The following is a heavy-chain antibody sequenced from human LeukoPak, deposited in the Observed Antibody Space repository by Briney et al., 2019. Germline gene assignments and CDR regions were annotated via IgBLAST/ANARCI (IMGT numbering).Heavy chain of an antibody. CDR2: IKSKTDGGTT. Sequence: GGSLRLSCAASGFTFSSYGMYWVRQAPGKGLEWVGRIKSKTDGGTTDYAAPVKGRFTISRDDSKTTLYLQMNSLKTEDTAVYYCTTRYCSGGRCDYWGQGTLVTVSS. V-gene: IGHV3-15*01. CDR1: GFTFSSYG. D-gene: IGHD2-15*01. CDR3: TTRYCSGGRCDY. J-gene: IGHJ4*02.